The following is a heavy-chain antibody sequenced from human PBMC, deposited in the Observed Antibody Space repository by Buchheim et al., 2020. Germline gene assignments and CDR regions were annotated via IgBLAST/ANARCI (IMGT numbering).Heavy chain of an antibody. Sequence: DVQLLESGGGLVQPGGSLRLSCAASGFTFSNYALSWVRQAPGKGLEWVSTISGIGGSTYYADSVKGRFTISRDNSKHTLSLQVNSLRADDTAIYYCAKHSGSYYEPLDYWGQGTL. V-gene: IGHV3-23*01. CDR2: ISGIGGST. D-gene: IGHD1-26*01. CDR3: AKHSGSYYEPLDY. CDR1: GFTFSNYA. J-gene: IGHJ4*02.